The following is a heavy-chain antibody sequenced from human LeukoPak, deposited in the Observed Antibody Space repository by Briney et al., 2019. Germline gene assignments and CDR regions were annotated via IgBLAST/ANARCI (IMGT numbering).Heavy chain of an antibody. CDR1: GFTFSGYA. V-gene: IGHV3-64*02. Sequence: HTGGSLRFSCAASGFTFSGYAMHWVRQAPGKGLEYVSAITINGGSTHYADSVKGRFTISRDNAKNSLFLQINSPRAEDTAVYYCAPSCGSDCPGAYWGQGTLVTVSS. CDR2: ITINGGST. J-gene: IGHJ4*02. CDR3: APSCGSDCPGAY. D-gene: IGHD2-21*02.